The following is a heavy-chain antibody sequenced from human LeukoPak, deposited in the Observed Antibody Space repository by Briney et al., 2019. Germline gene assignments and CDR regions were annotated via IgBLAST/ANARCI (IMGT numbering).Heavy chain of an antibody. V-gene: IGHV3-15*01. CDR3: ARSRRKYWYFDL. CDR2: IKSKIDGGTI. J-gene: IGHJ2*01. Sequence: GGSLRLSCVASGFTFSDACMSWVRQAPGKGREWVGRIKSKIDGGTIDYGAPVKGRFTISRDDSRNTLYLQMNSLKASDTAMYYCARSRRKYWYFDLWGRGTLVTVSS. CDR1: GFTFSDAC.